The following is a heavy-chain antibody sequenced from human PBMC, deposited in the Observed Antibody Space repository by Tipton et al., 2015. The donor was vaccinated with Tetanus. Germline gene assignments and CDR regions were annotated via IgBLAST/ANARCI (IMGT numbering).Heavy chain of an antibody. Sequence: TLSLTCTVSGDSISSSEYYWGWIRQPPGEGLEWIASVYYDGSAYTNPSLKSRIALSIDTSGSQLSLKVHSGAAADTAFYYCTRHVVEAVPRWFDPWGQGTLVTVSS. CDR2: VYYDGSA. CDR3: TRHVVEAVPRWFDP. D-gene: IGHD2-2*01. J-gene: IGHJ5*02. CDR1: GDSISSSEYY. V-gene: IGHV4-39*01.